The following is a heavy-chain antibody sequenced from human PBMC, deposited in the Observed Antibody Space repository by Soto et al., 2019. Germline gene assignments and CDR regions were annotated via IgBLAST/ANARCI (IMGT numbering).Heavy chain of an antibody. V-gene: IGHV3-48*01. CDR3: ARGVRGGYCSSTSCFDAFDI. J-gene: IGHJ3*02. Sequence: GGSLRLSCAASGFTFSSYSMNWVRQAPGKGLEWVSYISSSSSTIYYADSVKGRFTISRDNAKNSLYLQMNSLRAEDTAVYYCARGVRGGYCSSTSCFDAFDIRGQGTMVTVSS. CDR2: ISSSSSTI. D-gene: IGHD2-2*01. CDR1: GFTFSSYS.